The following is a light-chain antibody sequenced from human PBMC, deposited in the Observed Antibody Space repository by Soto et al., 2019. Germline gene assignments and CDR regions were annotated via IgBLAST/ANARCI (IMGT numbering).Light chain of an antibody. J-gene: IGKJ1*01. CDR1: QSISRW. CDR2: DAT. V-gene: IGKV1-5*01. CDR3: QRYSRYWT. Sequence: DIRMTQSPASLSSSVGDRVTPTCRASQSISRWLGWYQQNPGKAPKLLIHDATSVESGVRSRFSGSGSGTEFTLTISILQDDDFATYCSQRYSRYWTFAQGTKVDNK.